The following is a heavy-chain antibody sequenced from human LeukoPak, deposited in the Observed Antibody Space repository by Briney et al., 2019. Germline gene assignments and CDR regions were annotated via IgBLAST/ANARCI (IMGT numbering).Heavy chain of an antibody. V-gene: IGHV4-61*02. CDR2: IYSSGST. CDR1: GGSISSGSYY. J-gene: IGHJ3*02. CDR3: ARFPACVLLPSAFDI. Sequence: SETLSLTCTVSGGSISSGSYYWRWLRQPAGRGLEWVGRIYSSGSTNYNPSLKRRVTISENTSKNQFCWTLSCVTAGDTAFIYCARFPACVLLPSAFDIWGQGTMVTVSS. D-gene: IGHD3-10*01.